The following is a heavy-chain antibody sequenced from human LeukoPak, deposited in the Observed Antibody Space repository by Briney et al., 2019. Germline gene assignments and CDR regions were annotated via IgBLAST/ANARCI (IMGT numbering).Heavy chain of an antibody. V-gene: IGHV1-69*05. Sequence: SVKVSCKASGGTFSSYAISWVRQAPGQGLEWMGRIIPIFGTANYAQKFQGRVTITTDESTSTAYMELSSLRSEDTAVYDCARDGYSSGWLESADYWGQGTLVTVSS. CDR1: GGTFSSYA. D-gene: IGHD6-19*01. J-gene: IGHJ4*02. CDR2: IIPIFGTA. CDR3: ARDGYSSGWLESADY.